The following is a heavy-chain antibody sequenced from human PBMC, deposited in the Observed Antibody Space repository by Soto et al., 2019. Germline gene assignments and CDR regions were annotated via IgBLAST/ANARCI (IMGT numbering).Heavy chain of an antibody. Sequence: ASVKVSCKASGYTFTGHYMHWVRQAPGQGLEWMGWINPNSVGTNYAQKFQGRVTMTRDTSISTAYMELSRPRSDDTAVYYCAREPMVRAAHGFDIWGQGTMVTV. CDR1: GYTFTGHY. CDR2: INPNSVGT. CDR3: AREPMVRAAHGFDI. J-gene: IGHJ3*02. V-gene: IGHV1-2*02. D-gene: IGHD3-10*01.